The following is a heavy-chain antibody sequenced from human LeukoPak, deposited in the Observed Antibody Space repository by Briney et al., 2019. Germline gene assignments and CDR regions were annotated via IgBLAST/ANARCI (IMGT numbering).Heavy chain of an antibody. CDR1: GYTFTSYY. V-gene: IGHV1-46*01. CDR2: INPSGGST. D-gene: IGHD3-3*01. Sequence: ASVKVSCKASGYTFTSYYMHWVRQAPGQGLEWMGIINPSGGSTSYAQKFQGGVTMTRDMSTSTVYMELSSLRSEDTAVYYCAREGVFRGWHIDYWGQGTLVTVSS. J-gene: IGHJ4*02. CDR3: AREGVFRGWHIDY.